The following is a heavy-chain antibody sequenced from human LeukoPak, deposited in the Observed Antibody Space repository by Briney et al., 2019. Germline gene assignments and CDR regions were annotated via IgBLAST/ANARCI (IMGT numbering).Heavy chain of an antibody. V-gene: IGHV4-39*01. CDR3: ARQGSGNYLSPVNY. D-gene: IGHD1-26*01. CDR2: IYYSGSA. Sequence: SETLSLTCTVSGGSISSASSYWGWIRQPPGKGLEWIGNIYYSGSAYYNPSLKSRVTISVDTSKNQFSLKLNSVTAADTAVYYCARQGSGNYLSPVNYWGQGTLVTVSS. J-gene: IGHJ4*02. CDR1: GGSISSASSY.